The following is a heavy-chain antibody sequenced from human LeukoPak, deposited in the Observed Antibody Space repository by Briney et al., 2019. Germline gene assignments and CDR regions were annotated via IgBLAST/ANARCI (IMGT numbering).Heavy chain of an antibody. V-gene: IGHV3-21*01. Sequence: GGSLRLFCAASGFTFSSYSMNWVRQAPGKGLEWVSSISSSSSYIYYADSVKGRFTISRDNAKNSLYLQMNSLRAEDTAVYYCARDRDGYDDYWGQGTLVTVSS. CDR1: GFTFSSYS. D-gene: IGHD5-12*01. CDR2: ISSSSSYI. CDR3: ARDRDGYDDY. J-gene: IGHJ4*02.